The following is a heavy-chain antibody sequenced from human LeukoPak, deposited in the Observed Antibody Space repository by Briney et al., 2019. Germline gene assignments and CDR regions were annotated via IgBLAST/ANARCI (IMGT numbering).Heavy chain of an antibody. CDR3: ARAVSGTLGGAFDI. CDR2: INPNSGVT. D-gene: IGHD1-14*01. Sequence: ASVKVSCKASGYTFIDYFIHWMRQTPGQGLEWLGWINPNSGVTRYAQKFQGRVTLTRDTAAYMELSSLKYVDTAVYYCARAVSGTLGGAFDIWGQGTAVTVSS. J-gene: IGHJ3*02. V-gene: IGHV1-2*02. CDR1: GYTFIDYF.